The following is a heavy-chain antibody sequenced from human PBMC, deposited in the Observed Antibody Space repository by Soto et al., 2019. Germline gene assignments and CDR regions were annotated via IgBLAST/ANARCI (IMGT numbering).Heavy chain of an antibody. CDR3: ARHNGYNVPGRDY. CDR2: IYPGDSDT. D-gene: IGHD1-20*01. Sequence: EVQLVQSGAEVKKARESLKISCKGSGYSFTSYWIGWVRQMPGKGLEWMGIIYPGDSDTRYSPSFQGQVTISVDKSISTAYLQWSSLKASDTAMYYCARHNGYNVPGRDYWGQGTLVTVSS. CDR1: GYSFTSYW. V-gene: IGHV5-51*01. J-gene: IGHJ4*02.